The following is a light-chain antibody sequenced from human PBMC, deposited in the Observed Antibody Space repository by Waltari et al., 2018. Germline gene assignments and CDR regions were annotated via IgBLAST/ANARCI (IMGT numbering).Light chain of an antibody. Sequence: SSALAQPPSVSVSPGQTASITCSGDKLGDKYTSGYQQRPGHSPVLVIYQDTKRPSGIPERFSGSNSGNTATLTISGSQALDEAGYYCQAWDSSTGVFGGGTKLTVL. CDR2: QDT. CDR3: QAWDSSTGV. J-gene: IGLJ3*02. V-gene: IGLV3-1*01. CDR1: KLGDKY.